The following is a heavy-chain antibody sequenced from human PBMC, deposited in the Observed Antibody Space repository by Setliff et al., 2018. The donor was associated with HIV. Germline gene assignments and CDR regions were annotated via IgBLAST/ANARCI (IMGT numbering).Heavy chain of an antibody. CDR1: GGSISSGDYY. CDR2: IYYSGST. CDR3: ARARGLYEYVWGSFHFDN. V-gene: IGHV4-31*03. Sequence: LSLTCTVSGGSISSGDYYWSWIRQHPGKGLDWIGYIYYSGSTYYSPSLKSRVTISLDTSKNQFSLKVSSVTAADTAVYYCARARGLYEYVWGSFHFDNWGQGTLVTVSS. J-gene: IGHJ4*02. D-gene: IGHD3-16*01.